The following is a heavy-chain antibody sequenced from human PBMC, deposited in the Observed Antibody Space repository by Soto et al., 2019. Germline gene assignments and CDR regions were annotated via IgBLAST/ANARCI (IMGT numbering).Heavy chain of an antibody. CDR2: IRNKANSYTT. D-gene: IGHD3-16*02. J-gene: IGHJ4*02. V-gene: IGHV3-72*01. CDR1: GFTFSDHY. CDR3: TQIGLLLWGGYRPIDY. Sequence: EVQLVESGGGLVQPGGSLRLSCAASGFTFSDHYMDWVRQAPGKGLEWVGRIRNKANSYTTEYAASVKGRFTISRDDSENSQYLQMNSLITEDMVVYYCTQIGLLLWGGYRPIDYWGQGTLVTVSS.